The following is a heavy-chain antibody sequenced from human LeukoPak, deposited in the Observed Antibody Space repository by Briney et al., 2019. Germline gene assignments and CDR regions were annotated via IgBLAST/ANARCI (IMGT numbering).Heavy chain of an antibody. CDR2: ISGSGGST. CDR1: GFTFSSYE. J-gene: IGHJ4*02. CDR3: AKERLETFDY. Sequence: PGGSLRLSCAASGFTFSSYEMNWVRQAPGKGLEWVSYISGSGGSTYYADSVKGRFTISRDNSKNTLYLQMNSLRAEDTAVYYCAKERLETFDYWGQGTLVTVSS. V-gene: IGHV3-23*01.